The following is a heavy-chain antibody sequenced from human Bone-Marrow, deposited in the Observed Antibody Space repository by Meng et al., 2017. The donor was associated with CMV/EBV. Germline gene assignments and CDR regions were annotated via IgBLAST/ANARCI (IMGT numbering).Heavy chain of an antibody. CDR2: IIPLFGMT. V-gene: IGHV1-69*02. Sequence: SVKVSCKASGGILSSCTITWVRQAPGQGLEWMGRIIPLFGMTTYAQKFQGRVTITADKSTSTAYMELSSLRSEDTAVYYCAVDTVVIPDPIRNWGHGSLVTVSS. D-gene: IGHD2-2*01. CDR3: AVDTVVIPDPIRN. CDR1: GGILSSCT. J-gene: IGHJ4*01.